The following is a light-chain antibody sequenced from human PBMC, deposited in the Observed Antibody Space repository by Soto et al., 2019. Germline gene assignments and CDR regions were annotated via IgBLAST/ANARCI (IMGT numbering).Light chain of an antibody. CDR3: QSYDRYFVV. Sequence: NFMLTQPHSVSESPGKTLSISCTRSSGSIANNYVQWYQHRPGSAPTTVSYENNQRLPGVPDRFSGSTDGSSNSASPTISGLQTEDEADYYCQSYDRYFVVFGGGTQLTVL. V-gene: IGLV6-57*04. CDR1: SGSIANNY. CDR2: ENN. J-gene: IGLJ2*01.